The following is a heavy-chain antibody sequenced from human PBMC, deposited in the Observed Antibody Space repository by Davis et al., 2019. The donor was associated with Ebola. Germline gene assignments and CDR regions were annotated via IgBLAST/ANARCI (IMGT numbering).Heavy chain of an antibody. CDR1: GGSISSSSSY. D-gene: IGHD2-2*01. J-gene: IGHJ6*04. CDR3: ARVGGIVEVPAAMRYYYGMDV. CDR2: IYYSGIT. Sequence: MPSETLSLTCTVSGGSISSSSSYWGWIRQPPRKGLEWMGSIYYSGITYYNPSLKSRVTISVDTSKNQFSLKLSSVTAADTAVYYRARVGGIVEVPAAMRYYYGMDVWGKGTTVTVSS. V-gene: IGHV4-39*01.